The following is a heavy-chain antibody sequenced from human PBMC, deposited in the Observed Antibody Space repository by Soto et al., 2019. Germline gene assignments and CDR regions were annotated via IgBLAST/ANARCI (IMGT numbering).Heavy chain of an antibody. CDR1: GGSISSSNW. V-gene: IGHV4-4*02. D-gene: IGHD3-10*01. J-gene: IGHJ6*02. CDR3: AGVTGHYYYGMDV. CDR2: IYHSGST. Sequence: QVQLQESGPGLVKPSGALSLTCAVSGGSISSSNWWSWVRQPPGKGLEWIGEIYHSGSTNYNPSHKRRVPISVDKSKNQFSLQLSSVPAADKAVYYCAGVTGHYYYGMDVWGQGTTGTGSS.